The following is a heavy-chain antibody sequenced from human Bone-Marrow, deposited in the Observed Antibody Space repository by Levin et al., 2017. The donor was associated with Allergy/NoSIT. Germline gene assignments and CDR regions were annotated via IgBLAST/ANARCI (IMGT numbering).Heavy chain of an antibody. CDR2: IYYSGST. CDR3: ARERLSRYYDILTVYGMDV. J-gene: IGHJ6*02. CDR1: GGSISSGGYY. V-gene: IGHV4-31*03. D-gene: IGHD3-9*01. Sequence: SQTLSLTCTVSGGSISSGGYYWSWIRQHPGKGLAWIGYIYYSGSTYYNPSLKSRVTISVDTSKNQFSLKLSSVTAADTAVYYCARERLSRYYDILTVYGMDVWGQGTTVTVSS.